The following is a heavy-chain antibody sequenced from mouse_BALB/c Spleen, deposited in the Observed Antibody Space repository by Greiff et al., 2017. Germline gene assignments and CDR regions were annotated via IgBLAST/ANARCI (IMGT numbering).Heavy chain of an antibody. Sequence: EVQGVESGGGLVQPGGSLKLSCAASGFTFSSYGMSWVRQTPDKRLELVATINSNGGSTYYPDSVKGRFTISRDNAKNTLYLQMSSLKSEDTAMYYCAREVSGTRAMDYWGQGTSVTVSS. J-gene: IGHJ4*01. CDR3: AREVSGTRAMDY. D-gene: IGHD6-2*01. CDR2: INSNGGST. V-gene: IGHV5-6-3*01. CDR1: GFTFSSYG.